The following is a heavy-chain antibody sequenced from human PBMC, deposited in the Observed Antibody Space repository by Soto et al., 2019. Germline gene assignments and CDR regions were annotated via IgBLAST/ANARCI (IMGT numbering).Heavy chain of an antibody. CDR3: ARGTGPGLXYDFWSDLEGYYYGMDV. V-gene: IGHV1-46*01. Sequence: ASVKVSCKASGYTFTSYYMHWVRQAPGQGLEWMGIINPSGGSTSYAQKFQGRVTMTRDTSTSTVYMELSSLRSEDTAVYYCARGTGPGLXYDFWSDLEGYYYGMDVWGQGTTVTVSS. CDR2: INPSGGST. D-gene: IGHD3-3*01. CDR1: GYTFTSYY. J-gene: IGHJ6*02.